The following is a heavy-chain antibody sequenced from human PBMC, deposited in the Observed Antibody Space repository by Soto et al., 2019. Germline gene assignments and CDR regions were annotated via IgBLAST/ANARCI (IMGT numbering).Heavy chain of an antibody. CDR2: IYSGXST. V-gene: IGHV3-53*01. Sequence: PXXSLRLSCAASGFTVSSNYMSWVRQAPGKGLEWVSXIYSGXSTYYEDSVKXXFTISRDXXKNKMYLQMNSLRAEDTPVYYCARLGNYYGMDVWGQGTTVTVSS. CDR1: GFTVSSNY. J-gene: IGHJ6*01. CDR3: ARLGNYYGMDV.